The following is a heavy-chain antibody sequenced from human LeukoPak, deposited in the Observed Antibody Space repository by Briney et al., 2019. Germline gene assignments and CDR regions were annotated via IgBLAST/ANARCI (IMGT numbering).Heavy chain of an antibody. J-gene: IGHJ4*02. D-gene: IGHD3-10*01. CDR3: ARAGSLWFGESKFEY. CDR2: IIEDGREK. V-gene: IGHV3-7*01. Sequence: GGSLRLSCAASGFTFSTYWMNWVRQPPGKGLEWVANIIEDGREKYYVDSVKGRFTISRDNAKNSLYLQMSSLRAEDTAVYYCARAGSLWFGESKFEYWGQGTLLTVSS. CDR1: GFTFSTYW.